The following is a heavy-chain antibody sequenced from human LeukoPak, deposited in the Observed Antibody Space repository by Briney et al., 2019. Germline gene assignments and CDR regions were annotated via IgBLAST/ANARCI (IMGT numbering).Heavy chain of an antibody. Sequence: SETLSLTCTVSGGSISSYYWSWIRQPPGKGLDWIGYIYYSGGTNYNPSLKSRVTISVDTSKNQFSLKLSSVTAADTAVYYCARVGDYYGSGSPYDYWGQGTLVTVSS. J-gene: IGHJ4*02. CDR2: IYYSGGT. V-gene: IGHV4-59*01. CDR1: GGSISSYY. D-gene: IGHD3-10*01. CDR3: ARVGDYYGSGSPYDY.